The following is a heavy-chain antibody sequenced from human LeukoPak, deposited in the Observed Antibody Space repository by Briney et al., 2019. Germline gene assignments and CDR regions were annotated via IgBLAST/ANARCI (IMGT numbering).Heavy chain of an antibody. J-gene: IGHJ4*02. D-gene: IGHD3-10*01. CDR3: AKRGVVIRVFLVGFHKEAYYFDS. V-gene: IGHV3-23*01. Sequence: GSLRLSCAASGITLSNYGMSWVRQAPGKGLEWVAGISGSGGGTNYADSVKGRFTISRDNPKNTLFLQMNSLRVEDTAVYFCAKRGVVIRVFLVGFHKEAYYFDSWGQGALVTVSS. CDR1: GITLSNYG. CDR2: ISGSGGGT.